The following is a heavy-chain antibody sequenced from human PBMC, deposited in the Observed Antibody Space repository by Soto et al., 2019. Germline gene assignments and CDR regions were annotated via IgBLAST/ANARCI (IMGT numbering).Heavy chain of an antibody. Sequence: GGSLRLSCAASGLTVSSNYMSWVRQATGKGLEWVSVIYSGGSTYCADSVKGRFTISRDDSKNTLYLQMNSLKTEDTAVYYCTTDLLGYITKIVVVPHDDIWGQGTMVTVSS. J-gene: IGHJ3*02. CDR1: GLTVSSNY. CDR2: IYSGGST. CDR3: TTDLLGYITKIVVVPHDDI. V-gene: IGHV3-53*01. D-gene: IGHD3-22*01.